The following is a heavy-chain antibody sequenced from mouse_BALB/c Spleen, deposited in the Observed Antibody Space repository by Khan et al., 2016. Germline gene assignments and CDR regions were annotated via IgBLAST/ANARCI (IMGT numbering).Heavy chain of an antibody. V-gene: IGHV3-1*02. J-gene: IGHJ4*01. CDR2: IHYSGRT. CDR3: ARYCYYPIDY. Sequence: EVQLQESGPDLVKPSQSLSLTCTVTGYSITSGYSWHWIRQFPGNKMEWMGYIHYSGRTKYNPSLKSRISITRETSKNQFFLQLHSVTTEDTATYYCARYCYYPIDYCGQLTSVTVSS. CDR1: GYSITSGYS.